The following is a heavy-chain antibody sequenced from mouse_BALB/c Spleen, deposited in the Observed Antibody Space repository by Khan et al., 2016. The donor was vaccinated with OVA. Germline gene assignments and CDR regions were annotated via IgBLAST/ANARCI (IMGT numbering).Heavy chain of an antibody. Sequence: EVQLQESGPELMKPGTSVKISCKASGFSFTTYYIHWVMQSHGKSLEWIGSIDPFSGDTTFTQNFKGKATLTVDTSSRTAYIHLSNLTSEDSAIYYCTRHGYVTWFTYWGQGTLVTVSA. J-gene: IGHJ3*01. CDR3: TRHGYVTWFTY. CDR2: IDPFSGDT. D-gene: IGHD2-2*01. V-gene: IGHV1S135*01. CDR1: GFSFTTYY.